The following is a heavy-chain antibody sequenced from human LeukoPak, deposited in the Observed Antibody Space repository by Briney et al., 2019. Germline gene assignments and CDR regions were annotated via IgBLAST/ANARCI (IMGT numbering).Heavy chain of an antibody. J-gene: IGHJ4*02. D-gene: IGHD1-1*01. V-gene: IGHV1-18*01. CDR1: GYSFTRYG. Sequence: GASVKVSCKASGYSFTRYGFTWVRQAPGEWLEWMGWINPYNDQTNYEQKFQGRVTLTTDTSTSTAYMELRNLKSDDTAVYYCARDGPTAEYPLDYWGQGTRVTVSS. CDR2: INPYNDQT. CDR3: ARDGPTAEYPLDY.